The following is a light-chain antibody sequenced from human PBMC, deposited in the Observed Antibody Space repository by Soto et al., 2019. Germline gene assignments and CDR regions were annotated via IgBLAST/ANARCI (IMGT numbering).Light chain of an antibody. V-gene: IGLV1-40*01. Sequence: SVLTQPPSVSGAPGQRVTISCTGSSSNIGAGYDVHWYQQLPGTAPKLLIYGNSNRPSGVPDRFSGSKSGTSASLAITGIKAEDEADYYCQSYDSSLSGSSVVFGGGTKVTVL. CDR3: QSYDSSLSGSSVV. J-gene: IGLJ2*01. CDR2: GNS. CDR1: SSNIGAGYD.